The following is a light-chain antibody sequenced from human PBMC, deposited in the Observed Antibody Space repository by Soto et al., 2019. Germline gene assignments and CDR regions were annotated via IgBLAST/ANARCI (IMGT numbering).Light chain of an antibody. CDR2: GAS. J-gene: IGKJ2*01. V-gene: IGKV3-15*01. CDR1: QSVSSN. CDR3: QEYNNWPYT. Sequence: EIVMTQSPATLSVSPGERATLSCRASQSVSSNLAWYQKTPGQAPRLLIYGASTRATGIPARCSGSGSGTEFTLTISSLQSEEFAVYYCQEYNNWPYTFGQGTKLEIK.